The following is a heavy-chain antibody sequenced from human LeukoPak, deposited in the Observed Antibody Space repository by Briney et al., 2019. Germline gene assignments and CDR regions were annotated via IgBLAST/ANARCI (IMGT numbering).Heavy chain of an antibody. CDR1: GYTFTDYY. V-gene: IGHV1-2*02. Sequence: ASVKVSCKASGYTFTDYYMHWVRQAPGQGLEWMGWINPNSGGPNYAQKFQGSVTMTRDTSIGTAYMELSRLRSDDTAVYYCARERYRGDTFDIWGQGTMVTVSS. CDR3: ARERYRGDTFDI. D-gene: IGHD1-1*01. J-gene: IGHJ3*02. CDR2: INPNSGGP.